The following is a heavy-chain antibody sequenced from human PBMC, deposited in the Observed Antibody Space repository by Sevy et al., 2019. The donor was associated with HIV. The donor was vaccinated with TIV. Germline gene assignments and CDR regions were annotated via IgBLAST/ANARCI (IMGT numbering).Heavy chain of an antibody. Sequence: SETLSRTCTVSGGSISSGNYYWSWIRQPAGKGLEWIGRIYTSGSTNYNPSLKSRVTLSVDTSKNQFSLKLSSVTAADTAVHYCARESGDCSSTSCYEGVFDYWGQGTLVTVSS. CDR1: GGSISSGNYY. V-gene: IGHV4-61*02. CDR2: IYTSGST. D-gene: IGHD2-2*01. J-gene: IGHJ4*02. CDR3: ARESGDCSSTSCYEGVFDY.